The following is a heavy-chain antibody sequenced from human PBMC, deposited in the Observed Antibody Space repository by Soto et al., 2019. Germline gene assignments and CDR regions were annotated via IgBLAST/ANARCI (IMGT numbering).Heavy chain of an antibody. CDR2: INAGNGNT. CDR1: GYTFTSYA. Sequence: GASVKVSCKASGYTFTSYAMHWVRQAPGQRLEWMGWINAGNGNTKYSQKFQGRFTISRDNSKNTLYLQMDSLRAEDTAVYYCTSHVQTGHWGQGTLVTVSS. CDR3: TSHVQTGH. V-gene: IGHV1-3*01. D-gene: IGHD1-1*01. J-gene: IGHJ4*02.